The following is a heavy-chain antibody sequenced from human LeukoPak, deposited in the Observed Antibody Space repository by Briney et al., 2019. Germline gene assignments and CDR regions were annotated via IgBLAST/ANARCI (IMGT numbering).Heavy chain of an antibody. J-gene: IGHJ4*02. CDR2: IYSGGTA. V-gene: IGHV4-39*01. Sequence: SETLSLACTVSGGSLSGTKYYWGRIRRPPGKGLEWLGTIYSGGTAYYNPSLKRRVTITVDAPKNPFFLELASVTASDTAVYYCARHVSRIAMAFDHWGQGTVVTVSS. CDR3: ARHVSRIAMAFDH. CDR1: GGSLSGTKYY. D-gene: IGHD3-10*01.